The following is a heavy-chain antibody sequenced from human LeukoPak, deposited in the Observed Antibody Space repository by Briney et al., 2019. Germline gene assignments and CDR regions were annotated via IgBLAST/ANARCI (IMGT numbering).Heavy chain of an antibody. CDR1: CGSFSGFY. J-gene: IGHJ4*02. Sequence: SETLSLTCAVNCGSFSGFYWTWMRQPPGKGTEWIGEIFPGGRINYNPSLQSRVTISGDTSKNQFSLKVSSVTAADTAVYYCARGLGEGYPDHWGQGTVVTVSP. CDR2: IFPGGRI. V-gene: IGHV4-34*01. CDR3: ARGLGEGYPDH. D-gene: IGHD5-12*01.